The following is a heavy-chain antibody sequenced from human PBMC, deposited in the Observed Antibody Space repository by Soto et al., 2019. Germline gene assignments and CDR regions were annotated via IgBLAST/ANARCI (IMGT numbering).Heavy chain of an antibody. CDR1: GLTFNAYA. CDR2: IGGSGGNR. D-gene: IGHD4-4*01. CDR3: ARVASDYINSVDH. V-gene: IGHV3-23*01. J-gene: IGHJ4*02. Sequence: EVQLLESGGGLVLPGGSLRLSCAASGLTFNAYAMTWVRQAPGKGLEWVSAIGGSGGNRYYAASVKGRFTISRDNSKDALDLQMNSLRVEDTAVYYCARVASDYINSVDHWGQGILVTVSS.